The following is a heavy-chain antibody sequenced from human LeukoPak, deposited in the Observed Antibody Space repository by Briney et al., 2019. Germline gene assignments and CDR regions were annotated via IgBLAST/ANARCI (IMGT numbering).Heavy chain of an antibody. J-gene: IGHJ3*02. CDR2: ISRSCGYI. D-gene: IGHD3-10*01. CDR1: GFTLSSYS. CDR3: ARGRQGTDDAFDI. V-gene: IGHV3-21*01. Sequence: GGSLRLSCAASGFTLSSYSMNWVRQAPGKGLEWVSSISRSCGYIYYPDSVKGRFTITRDTAKNSLYLQMSDLRAEDTAVYYCARGRQGTDDAFDIWGEGTMVTVSS.